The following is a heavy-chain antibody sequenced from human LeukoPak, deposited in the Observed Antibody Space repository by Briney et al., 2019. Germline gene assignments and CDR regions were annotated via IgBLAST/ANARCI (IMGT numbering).Heavy chain of an antibody. J-gene: IGHJ5*02. D-gene: IGHD4-17*01. CDR2: ISAYNDNT. V-gene: IGHV1-18*01. Sequence: ASVKVSCKASGYTFTSYGISWVRQAPGQGLEWMGWISAYNDNTNYAQKLQGRVTMPTDTSTSTAYMELRSLRSDDTAVYYCARVGHGDDYGDPYNWFDPWGQGTLVTVSS. CDR3: ARVGHGDDYGDPYNWFDP. CDR1: GYTFTSYG.